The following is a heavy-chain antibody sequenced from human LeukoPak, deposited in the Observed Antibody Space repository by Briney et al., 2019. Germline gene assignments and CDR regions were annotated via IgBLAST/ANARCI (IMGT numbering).Heavy chain of an antibody. V-gene: IGHV3-23*01. CDR1: GFSVSTSG. Sequence: GGSLRLSCTVSGFSVSTSGMSWVRQAQGKGLQTISAISVEGESAYYADSVKGRFTISRDNSKNTLYLQMNSLRVEDTAVYFCAHGYGTGWYPHWGQGSLVSVSS. CDR2: ISVEGESA. J-gene: IGHJ4*02. D-gene: IGHD6-19*01. CDR3: AHGYGTGWYPH.